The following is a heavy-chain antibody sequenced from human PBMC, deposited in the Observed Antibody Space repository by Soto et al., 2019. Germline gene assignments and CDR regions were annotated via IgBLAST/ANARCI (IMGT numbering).Heavy chain of an antibody. V-gene: IGHV3-23*01. Sequence: EVQLLESGGGLVQPGGSLRLSCAASGFTFSSYAMSWVRQAPGKGLEWVSAISGSGGSTYYADSVKGRFTISRDNSKNTLYLQMNSLRAEDTAVYYCAGYAETYYDFWSGYYHDAFDIWGQGPMVTVSS. CDR2: ISGSGGST. CDR3: AGYAETYYDFWSGYYHDAFDI. J-gene: IGHJ3*02. D-gene: IGHD3-3*01. CDR1: GFTFSSYA.